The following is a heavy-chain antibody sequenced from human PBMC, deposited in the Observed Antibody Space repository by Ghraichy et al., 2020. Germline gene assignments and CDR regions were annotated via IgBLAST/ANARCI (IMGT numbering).Heavy chain of an antibody. J-gene: IGHJ4*02. CDR2: IFHLGTS. Sequence: SETLYLTCTVSGDIIGAGGYSWSWIRQPPGKGLEWVGYIFHLGTSYFNPSLKSRLTMSVDKSKNQFSLNLTSLTVADTAIYYCARGAHEYAFDFWGQGIPVTVTS. CDR1: GDIIGAGGYS. D-gene: IGHD2-2*01. V-gene: IGHV4-30-2*01. CDR3: ARGAHEYAFDF.